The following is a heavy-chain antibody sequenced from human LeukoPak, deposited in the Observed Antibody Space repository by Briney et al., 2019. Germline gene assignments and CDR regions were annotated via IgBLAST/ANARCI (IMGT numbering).Heavy chain of an antibody. CDR1: GGSFSSYY. CDR2: VDHTGST. Sequence: SETLSLTCAVYGGSFSSYYWSWIRQPPGKGLEWIGYVDHTGSTKFNPSLNGRVSISRDTSKNLFSLRLRSVTAADTAVYFCTRGRVSSSTWYSTYYYYFYMDVWGKGTTVTVSS. D-gene: IGHD4-11*01. J-gene: IGHJ6*03. CDR3: TRGRVSSSTWYSTYYYYFYMDV. V-gene: IGHV4-59*01.